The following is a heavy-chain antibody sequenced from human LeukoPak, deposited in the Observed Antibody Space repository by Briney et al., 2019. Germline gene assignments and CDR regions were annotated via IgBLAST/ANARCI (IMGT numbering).Heavy chain of an antibody. CDR2: INHSGST. CDR1: GGSFSGYY. V-gene: IGHV4-34*01. J-gene: IGHJ6*03. CDR3: ARTSTVTTYYYYYMDV. D-gene: IGHD4-11*01. Sequence: SETLSLTCAVYGGSFSGYYWSWIRQPPGKGLEWIGEINHSGSTNYNPSLKSRVTISVDTSKNQFSLKLSSVTAAGTAVYYCARTSTVTTYYYYYMDVWGKGTTVTVSS.